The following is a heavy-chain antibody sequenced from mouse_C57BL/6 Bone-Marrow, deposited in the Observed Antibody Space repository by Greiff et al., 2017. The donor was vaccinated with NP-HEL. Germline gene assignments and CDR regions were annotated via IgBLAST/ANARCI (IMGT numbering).Heavy chain of an antibody. CDR3: ARGFIYYYGSSRDWFAY. V-gene: IGHV1-72*01. CDR1: GYTFTSYW. Sequence: QVHVKQPGAELVKPGASVKLSCKASGYTFTSYWMHWVKQRPGRGLEWIGRIDPNSGGTKYNEKFKSKATLTVDKPSSTAYMQLSSLTSEDSAVYYCARGFIYYYGSSRDWFAYWGQGTLVTVSA. D-gene: IGHD1-1*01. J-gene: IGHJ3*01. CDR2: IDPNSGGT.